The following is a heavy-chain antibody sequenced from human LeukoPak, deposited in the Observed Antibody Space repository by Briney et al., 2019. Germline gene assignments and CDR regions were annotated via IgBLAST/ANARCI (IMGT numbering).Heavy chain of an antibody. CDR3: ARGRKRIVVVPAAINYYYYMDV. Sequence: ASVEVSCKASGYTFTSYDINWVRQATGQGLEWMGWTNPNSGNTGYAQKFQGRVTLTRNTSISTAYMELSSLRSEDTAVYYCARGRKRIVVVPAAINYYYYMDVWGKGTTDTVSS. CDR1: GYTFTSYD. J-gene: IGHJ6*03. V-gene: IGHV1-8*01. CDR2: TNPNSGNT. D-gene: IGHD2-2*02.